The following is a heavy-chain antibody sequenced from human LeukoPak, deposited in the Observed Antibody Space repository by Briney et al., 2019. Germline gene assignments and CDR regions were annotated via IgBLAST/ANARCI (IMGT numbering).Heavy chain of an antibody. CDR2: ISSRSSTM. CDR1: GFIFSKYS. J-gene: IGHJ3*02. Sequence: QPGGSLRLSCAASGFIFSKYSMHWVRQAPGKGLEWVSYISSRSSTMYYADSVKGRFTISRDNAKNSLYLQMKSMRDEDTAVYYCAREADAFDIWGQGTMVTVSS. V-gene: IGHV3-48*02. CDR3: AREADAFDI.